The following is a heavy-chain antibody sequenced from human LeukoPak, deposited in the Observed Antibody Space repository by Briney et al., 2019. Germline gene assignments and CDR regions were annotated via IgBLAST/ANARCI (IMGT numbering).Heavy chain of an antibody. CDR3: AREPTGSYSFDF. CDR2: IYNSGST. J-gene: IGHJ4*02. D-gene: IGHD1-26*01. CDR1: GDSISSGGYY. Sequence: SETLSLTCTVSGDSISSGGYYWSWIRQHPGKGLEWIGYIYNSGSTYYNPSLKGRVTISIDTSKRQFSLKLTSVTAADTAVYYCAREPTGSYSFDFWGQGTLVTVSS. V-gene: IGHV4-31*03.